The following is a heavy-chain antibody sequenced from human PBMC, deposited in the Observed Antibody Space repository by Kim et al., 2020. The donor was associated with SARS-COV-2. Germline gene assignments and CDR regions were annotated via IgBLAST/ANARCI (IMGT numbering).Heavy chain of an antibody. CDR3: AKRDSSGWYSLDY. V-gene: IGHV3-23*01. J-gene: IGHJ4*02. D-gene: IGHD6-19*01. Sequence: YGDSVKGRFTISRDNSKNTVYLQMNSLRAEDTAIYYCAKRDSSGWYSLDYWGQGTLVTVAS.